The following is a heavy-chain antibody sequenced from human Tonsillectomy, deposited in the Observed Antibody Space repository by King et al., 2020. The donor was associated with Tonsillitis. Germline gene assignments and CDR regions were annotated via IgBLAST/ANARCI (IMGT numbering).Heavy chain of an antibody. V-gene: IGHV4-59*01. CDR1: GGSIVRFY. D-gene: IGHD4-23*01. CDR2: IYYSGCT. CDR3: AREPDFGANSGAFDI. Sequence: VQLQESGPGLVKPSETLSLNCTVSGGSIVRFYWSWLRQPPGRGLEWVGYIYYSGCTNYNPYLKSRVPISLDLSKNQFSLRLNSVTAADTAVFYCAREPDFGANSGAFDIWGQGTMDTVSS. J-gene: IGHJ3*02.